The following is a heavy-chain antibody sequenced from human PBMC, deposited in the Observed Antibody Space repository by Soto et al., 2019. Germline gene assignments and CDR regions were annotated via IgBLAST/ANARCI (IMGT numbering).Heavy chain of an antibody. V-gene: IGHV1-69*13. D-gene: IGHD2-21*01. CDR3: ARSIPANLKLPYFDY. CDR1: GGTFSSYS. CDR2: IIPIFGTA. Sequence: SVKVSCKASGGTFSSYSISWVRQAPGQGLEWMGGIIPIFGTANYAQKFQGRVTITADESTSTAYMELSSLRSEDTAVYYCARSIPANLKLPYFDYWGQGTLVTVSS. J-gene: IGHJ4*02.